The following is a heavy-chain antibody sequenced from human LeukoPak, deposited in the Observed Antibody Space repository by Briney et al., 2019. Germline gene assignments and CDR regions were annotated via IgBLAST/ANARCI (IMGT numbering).Heavy chain of an antibody. J-gene: IGHJ6*02. CDR1: RFTFSSYA. D-gene: IGHD4-23*01. CDR3: AEGNGGNSGEYFYYGMDV. CDR2: ISGSGGST. Sequence: GGSLRLSCAASRFTFSSYAMTWVRQAPGKGLEWVSAISGSGGSTYYADSVKGRFTISRDNSKNTLYLQLTSLRAEDTAVYYCAEGNGGNSGEYFYYGMDVWGQGTTVTVSS. V-gene: IGHV3-23*01.